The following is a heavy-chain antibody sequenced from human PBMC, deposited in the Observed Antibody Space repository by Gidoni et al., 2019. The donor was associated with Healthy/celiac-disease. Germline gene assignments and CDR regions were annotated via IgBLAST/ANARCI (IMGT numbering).Heavy chain of an antibody. V-gene: IGHV4-31*03. J-gene: IGHJ4*02. Sequence: QVQLQESGPGLVKPSQTLSLTCTVSGGSISSGGYYWSWIRQHPGKGLEWIGYIYYSGSTYYNPSLKSRVTISVDTSKNQFSLKLSSVTAADTAVYYCARADRSGSYHLGDFDYWGQGTLVTVSS. CDR3: ARADRSGSYHLGDFDY. CDR2: IYYSGST. D-gene: IGHD1-26*01. CDR1: GGSISSGGYY.